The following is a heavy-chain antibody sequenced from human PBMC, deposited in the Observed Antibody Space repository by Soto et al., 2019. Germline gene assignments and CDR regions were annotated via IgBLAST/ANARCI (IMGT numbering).Heavy chain of an antibody. V-gene: IGHV1-2*02. Sequence: ASVKVSCKASGYTFTGYYMHWVRQAPGQGLEWMGWINPNSGGTNYAQKFQGRVTMTRDTSISTAYMELSRLRSDDTAVYYCARDPSITIFGVATEAPDYYYYGMDVWGQGTTVTVS. CDR1: GYTFTGYY. D-gene: IGHD3-3*01. CDR2: INPNSGGT. CDR3: ARDPSITIFGVATEAPDYYYYGMDV. J-gene: IGHJ6*02.